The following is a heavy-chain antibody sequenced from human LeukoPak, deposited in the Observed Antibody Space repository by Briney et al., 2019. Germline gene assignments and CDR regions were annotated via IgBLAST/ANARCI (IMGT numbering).Heavy chain of an antibody. CDR3: ARDWYSGSQGY. CDR2: INTDGSTT. CDR1: GFTFSSYW. V-gene: IGHV3-74*01. J-gene: IGHJ4*02. D-gene: IGHD1-26*01. Sequence: PGGSLRLSCAASGFTFSSYWMHWVRQAPGKGLVWVSRINTDGSTTIYADSVKGRFTISRDNAKNTLYLQMNSLRDEDTAVYYYARDWYSGSQGYWGQGTLVTVSS.